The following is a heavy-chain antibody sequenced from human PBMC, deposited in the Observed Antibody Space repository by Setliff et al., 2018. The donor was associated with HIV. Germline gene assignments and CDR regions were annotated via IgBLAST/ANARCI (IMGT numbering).Heavy chain of an antibody. J-gene: IGHJ4*02. CDR2: IHYSGNT. CDR1: GGSISSGGYY. Sequence: SETLSLTCTVSGGSISSGGYYWSWIRQHTGKGLEWNGYIHYSGNTYNNPSLNSRISISVDMSKNKFSLKLSSLTDADTAVSYCARGGLGVVTSFDSWGPGTL. D-gene: IGHD3-3*01. CDR3: ARGGLGVVTSFDS. V-gene: IGHV4-31*03.